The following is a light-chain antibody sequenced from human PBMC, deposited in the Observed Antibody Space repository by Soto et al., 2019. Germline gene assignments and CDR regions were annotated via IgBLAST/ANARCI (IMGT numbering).Light chain of an antibody. CDR3: QQYFEIPYT. Sequence: DIVMSQSPDSLAVSLGERATINCKSSQSVLYSSNNKNYLVWYQQKPGQPPRLLIYWSSTRESGVPDRFSGSGSGTDFTLTISSLQAEDVAVYYCQQYFEIPYTFGQGTQLESK. CDR1: QSVLYSSNNKNY. CDR2: WSS. J-gene: IGKJ2*01. V-gene: IGKV4-1*01.